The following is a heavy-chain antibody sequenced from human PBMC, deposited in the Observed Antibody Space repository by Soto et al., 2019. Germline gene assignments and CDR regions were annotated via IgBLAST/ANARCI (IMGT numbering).Heavy chain of an antibody. Sequence: QVQLVESGGGVVQPGRSLRLCCAASGFTFSSYAMHWVRQAPGKGLEWVAVISYDGSNKYYADSVKGRFTISRDNSKNTLYLQMNSLRAEDTAVYYCAREVGATLPYFDYWGQGTLVTVSS. V-gene: IGHV3-30-3*01. D-gene: IGHD1-26*01. CDR3: AREVGATLPYFDY. J-gene: IGHJ4*02. CDR2: ISYDGSNK. CDR1: GFTFSSYA.